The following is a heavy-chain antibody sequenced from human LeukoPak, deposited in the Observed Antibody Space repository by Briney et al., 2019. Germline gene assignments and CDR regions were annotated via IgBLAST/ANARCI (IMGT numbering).Heavy chain of an antibody. V-gene: IGHV3-74*01. J-gene: IGHJ4*02. Sequence: PGGSLRLSCAASGFTFSSYWMHWVRQAPGKGLVWVSRINNDGSGTSYADSVKGRFTISRDNAKNTLYLQMNNLRAEDTAVYYCARGGADYVIGYWGQGTLVTVSS. CDR2: INNDGSGT. CDR1: GFTFSSYW. D-gene: IGHD4-17*01. CDR3: ARGGADYVIGY.